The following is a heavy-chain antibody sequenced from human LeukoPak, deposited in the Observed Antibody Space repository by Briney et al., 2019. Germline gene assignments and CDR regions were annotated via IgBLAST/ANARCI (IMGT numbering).Heavy chain of an antibody. CDR1: GFTFSSYW. Sequence: GGSLRLSCAASGFTFSSYWMSWVRQAPGKGLEWVANIKQDGSEKYYEDSVKGRFTISRDNAKNSLYLQMNSLRAEDTAVYYCAGDPGYYYDSSGYYTPPYYFDYWGQGTLVTVSS. D-gene: IGHD3-22*01. V-gene: IGHV3-7*01. CDR3: AGDPGYYYDSSGYYTPPYYFDY. CDR2: IKQDGSEK. J-gene: IGHJ4*02.